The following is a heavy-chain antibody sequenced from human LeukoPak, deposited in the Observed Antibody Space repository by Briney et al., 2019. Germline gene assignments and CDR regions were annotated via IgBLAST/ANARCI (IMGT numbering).Heavy chain of an antibody. CDR1: GGTFSSYA. CDR3: AGGGSGSYYKSWVGSFDY. Sequence: SVKVSCKASGGTFSSYAISWVRQAPGQGLEWMGRIIPIFGTANYAQKFQGRVTITTDESTSTAYMELSSLRSEDTAVYYCAGGGSGSYYKSWVGSFDYWGQGTLVTVSS. J-gene: IGHJ4*02. CDR2: IIPIFGTA. V-gene: IGHV1-69*05. D-gene: IGHD3-10*01.